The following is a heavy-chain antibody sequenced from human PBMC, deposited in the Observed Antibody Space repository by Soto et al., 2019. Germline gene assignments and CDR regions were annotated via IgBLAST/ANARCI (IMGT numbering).Heavy chain of an antibody. J-gene: IGHJ4*02. Sequence: EVQLLESGGGLVQPGGSLRLSCAASGFTFSSYAMSWVRQAPGKGLEWVSAISGSGGSTYYADSVKGRFTISRDNYKTTLYLQMNSMSAEDTAVYYCGKGRGYSYGNGFDYWGQGTLVTVSS. CDR3: GKGRGYSYGNGFDY. V-gene: IGHV3-23*01. CDR1: GFTFSSYA. D-gene: IGHD5-18*01. CDR2: ISGSGGST.